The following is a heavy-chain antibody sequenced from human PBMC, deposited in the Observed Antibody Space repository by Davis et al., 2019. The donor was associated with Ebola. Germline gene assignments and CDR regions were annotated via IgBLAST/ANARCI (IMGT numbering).Heavy chain of an antibody. V-gene: IGHV4-34*01. CDR2: INNSGTT. CDR3: ARGIGFLSGDFRP. D-gene: IGHD2/OR15-2a*01. Sequence: SETLSLTCAVYGGSFSGYYWSWIRQLPGKGLEWIGEINNSGTTNYNPSLKSRVTISVDTSKNQFSLKLSSVTAADTAVYYCARGIGFLSGDFRPWGQGTLVTVSS. CDR1: GGSFSGYY. J-gene: IGHJ5*02.